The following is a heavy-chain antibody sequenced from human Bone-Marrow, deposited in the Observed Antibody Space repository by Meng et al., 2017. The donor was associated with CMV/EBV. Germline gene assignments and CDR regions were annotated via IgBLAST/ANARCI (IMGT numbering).Heavy chain of an antibody. Sequence: GGSLRLSCAASGFTVSSNYMSWVRQAPGKGLEWVSVIYSGGSTYYADSVKGRFTISRDNSKNTLYLQMNSLRAEDTAVYYCARERGYYGSGSYWTYYYYGMDVWGQGTTVTVSS. CDR2: IYSGGST. D-gene: IGHD3-10*01. J-gene: IGHJ6*02. CDR1: GFTVSSNY. CDR3: ARERGYYGSGSYWTYYYYGMDV. V-gene: IGHV3-53*05.